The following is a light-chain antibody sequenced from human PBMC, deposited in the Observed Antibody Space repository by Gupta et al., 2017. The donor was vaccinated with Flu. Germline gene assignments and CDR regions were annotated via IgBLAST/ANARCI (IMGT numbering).Light chain of an antibody. J-gene: IGLJ3*02. CDR3: SAWDTTVRSWV. V-gene: IGLV10-54*01. CDR2: INN. Sequence: KLLSYINNIRHSGISERLSASRSGTTASLTITGLQPDDEADYYCSAWDTTVRSWVFGGGTKLTVL.